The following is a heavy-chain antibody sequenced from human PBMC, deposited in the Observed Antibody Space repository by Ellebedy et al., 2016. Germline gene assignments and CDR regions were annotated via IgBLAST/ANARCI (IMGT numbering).Heavy chain of an antibody. D-gene: IGHD4-17*01. V-gene: IGHV3-23*01. CDR3: RQGHYADL. CDR2: MRGDGAKT. J-gene: IGHJ4*02. CDR1: GFIVSSFF. Sequence: GGSLRLSXAPSGFIVSSFFMSWVRQAPGKGLEWVSTMRGDGAKTHLADSVKGRFTISRDSSKNSVYLRMNNLRVEDTAVYYCRQGHYADLWGQGTLVTVSS.